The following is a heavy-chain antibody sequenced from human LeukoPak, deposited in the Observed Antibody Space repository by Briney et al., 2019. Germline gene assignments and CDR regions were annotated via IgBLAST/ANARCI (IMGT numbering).Heavy chain of an antibody. Sequence: PGGSLRLSCAASGFTFSSYGMHWVRQASGKGLEWVAFIRYDGSNKYYADSVKGRFTISRDNSKNTLYLQMNSLRAEDTAVYYCARVGGPIAAATFDYWGQGTLVTVSS. CDR3: ARVGGPIAAATFDY. D-gene: IGHD6-13*01. J-gene: IGHJ4*02. V-gene: IGHV3-30*02. CDR1: GFTFSSYG. CDR2: IRYDGSNK.